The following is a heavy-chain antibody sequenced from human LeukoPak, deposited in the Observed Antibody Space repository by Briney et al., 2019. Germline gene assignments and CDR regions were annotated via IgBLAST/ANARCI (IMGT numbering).Heavy chain of an antibody. Sequence: GASVKVSCKVSGYTLTELSMHWVRQAPGNGREWMGGFDPEDGETIYAQKFQGRVTMTEDTSTYTAYMELSSLRSEDTAVYYCATAGSGYYYYGMDVWGQGTTVTVSS. V-gene: IGHV1-24*01. CDR1: GYTLTELS. CDR2: FDPEDGET. CDR3: ATAGSGYYYYGMDV. J-gene: IGHJ6*02. D-gene: IGHD1-26*01.